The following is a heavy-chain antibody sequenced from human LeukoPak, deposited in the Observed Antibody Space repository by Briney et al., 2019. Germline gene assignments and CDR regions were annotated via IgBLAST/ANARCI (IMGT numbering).Heavy chain of an antibody. CDR2: VRYDGTNK. Sequence: GASLILSCITAGFSFSNYGMYWGRQAPGKGPEWVAFVRYDGTNKYYTDSVRGRLTISRDNSKNTLYLQMNSLRVEDTALYYCAKYYREGSGASPLDYWGQGTLVTVSS. J-gene: IGHJ4*02. D-gene: IGHD3-22*01. V-gene: IGHV3-30*02. CDR1: GFSFSNYG. CDR3: AKYYREGSGASPLDY.